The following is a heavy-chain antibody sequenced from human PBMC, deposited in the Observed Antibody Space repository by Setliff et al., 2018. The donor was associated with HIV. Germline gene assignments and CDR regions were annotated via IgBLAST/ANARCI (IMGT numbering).Heavy chain of an antibody. V-gene: IGHV1-69*13. D-gene: IGHD1-1*01. CDR3: ARGLENWYFDL. Sequence: SVKVSCKASGGTFSNYAISWVRQAPGQGLEWMGGIIPIFGSTKYAQKFQDRVTITADESTYTADMELSSLRSEDTAVYYCARGLENWYFDLWGRGTLVTVS. J-gene: IGHJ2*01. CDR1: GGTFSNYA. CDR2: IIPIFGST.